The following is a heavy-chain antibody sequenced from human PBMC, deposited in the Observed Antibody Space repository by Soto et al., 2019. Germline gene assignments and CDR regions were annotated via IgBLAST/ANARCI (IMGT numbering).Heavy chain of an antibody. V-gene: IGHV3-11*06. CDR1: GFTFSDYY. Sequence: GGSLRLSCAASGFTFSDYYMSWIRQAPGKGLEWVSYISSSSSYTNYADSVKGRFTISRDNAKNSLYLQMNGLRAEDTAVYYCARHYYDSSYFDYWGQGTLVPVSS. J-gene: IGHJ4*02. CDR2: ISSSSSYT. D-gene: IGHD3-22*01. CDR3: ARHYYDSSYFDY.